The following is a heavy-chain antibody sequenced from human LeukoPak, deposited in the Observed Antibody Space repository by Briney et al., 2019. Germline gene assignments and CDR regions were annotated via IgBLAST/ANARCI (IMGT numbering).Heavy chain of an antibody. D-gene: IGHD7-27*01. J-gene: IGHJ4*02. CDR3: ARRDWGQYYFDY. CDR2: IYYSGST. V-gene: IGHV4-39*01. CDR1: GGSISSSTYY. Sequence: PSETLSLTCTVSGGSISSSTYYWGWIRQPPGKGLEWIVSIYYSGSTYHNPSLKSRVPISVDTSKNQFPLQLSSVTAADTAVYYCARRDWGQYYFDYWGQGPLVTVSS.